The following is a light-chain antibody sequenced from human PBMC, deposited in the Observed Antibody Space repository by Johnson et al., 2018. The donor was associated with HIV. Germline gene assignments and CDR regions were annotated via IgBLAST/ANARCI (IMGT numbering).Light chain of an antibody. CDR1: SSNIGNNY. CDR3: GTWDSSLSDYV. Sequence: QAVLTQPPSVSAAPGQKVTISCSGSSSNIGNNYVSWYQQLPGTAPKLLIYDNNKRPSGIPDRFSGSKSGTSATLGITGLQTGDEADYYCGTWDSSLSDYVFGSGTKIVVL. CDR2: DNN. V-gene: IGLV1-51*01. J-gene: IGLJ1*01.